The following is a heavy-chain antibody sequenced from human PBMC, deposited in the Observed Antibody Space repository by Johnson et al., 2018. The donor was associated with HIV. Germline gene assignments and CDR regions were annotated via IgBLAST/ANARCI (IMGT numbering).Heavy chain of an antibody. D-gene: IGHD3-22*01. CDR1: GFTFDDYA. CDR3: ARDSDSLYAFDI. J-gene: IGHJ3*02. V-gene: IGHV3-9*01. CDR2: ISWNSGSI. Sequence: VQLVESGGGLVQPGRSLRLSCAASGFTFDDYAMHWVRQAQGKGLEWVSGISWNSGSIDYADSVKGRFTISRDNAKNSLYLQMNSLRAEDTAVYYCARDSDSLYAFDIWGQGTMVTVSS.